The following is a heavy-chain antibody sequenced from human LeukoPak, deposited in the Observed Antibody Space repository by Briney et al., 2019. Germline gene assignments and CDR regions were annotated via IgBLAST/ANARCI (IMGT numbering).Heavy chain of an antibody. CDR2: ISGSGGST. D-gene: IGHD3-3*01. CDR1: GFTFSSYA. V-gene: IGHV3-23*01. J-gene: IGHJ4*02. CDR3: AKGLHDFWSGYSG. Sequence: GGSLRLSCAASGFTFSSYALSWVRQAPGKGLEWVSAISGSGGSTYYADSVKGRFTISRDNSKNTLYLQMNSLRAEDTAVYYCAKGLHDFWSGYSGWGQGTLVTVSS.